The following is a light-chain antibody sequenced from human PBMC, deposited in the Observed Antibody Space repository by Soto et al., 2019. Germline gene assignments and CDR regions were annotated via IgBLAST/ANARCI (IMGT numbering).Light chain of an antibody. CDR3: QQYNNWPRT. V-gene: IGKV3-15*01. Sequence: EVVMTQSPAALSVSPGDRVTLSCRASQSVSSNLAWYHQKAGQAPRVPISGASSRATGSPGRVSGSGSGTEFTLTISSLQSEDFGVYYCQQYNNWPRTFGQGTKVDIK. CDR1: QSVSSN. CDR2: GAS. J-gene: IGKJ1*01.